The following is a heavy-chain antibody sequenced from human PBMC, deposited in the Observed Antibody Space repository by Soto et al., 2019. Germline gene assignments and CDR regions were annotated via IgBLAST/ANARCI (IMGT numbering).Heavy chain of an antibody. V-gene: IGHV4-4*08. J-gene: IGHJ6*02. Sequence: SETLSLTCSVSGASIRSYYWHWIRQPPGKGLEWIGYVYTSDYTRYSSSLKSRVTISVDTSKSQFYLRLNSVTAADTAVYYCASSAGHRGDFFYYNGMEVWGQGATVTVSS. CDR2: VYTSDYT. CDR3: ASSAGHRGDFFYYNGMEV. D-gene: IGHD3-10*01. CDR1: GASIRSYY.